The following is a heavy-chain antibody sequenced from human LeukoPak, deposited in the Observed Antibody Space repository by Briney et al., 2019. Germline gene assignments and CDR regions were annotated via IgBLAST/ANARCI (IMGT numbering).Heavy chain of an antibody. CDR1: GFTFSSYA. CDR2: ISGSGGST. D-gene: IGHD3-3*01. Sequence: LPGGSLRLSCAASGFTFSSYAMSWVRQAPGKGLEWVSAISGSGGSTYYADSVKGRFTISRDNSKNTLYLQMNCLRAEDTAVYYCAEILEWLSELNYWGQGTLVTVSS. V-gene: IGHV3-23*01. CDR3: AEILEWLSELNY. J-gene: IGHJ4*02.